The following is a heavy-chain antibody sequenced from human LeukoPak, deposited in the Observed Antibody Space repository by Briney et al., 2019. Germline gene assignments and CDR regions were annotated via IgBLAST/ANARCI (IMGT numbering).Heavy chain of an antibody. Sequence: SETLSLTCTVSGGSISTGSYYWSWIRQPAGKGLEWIGRIYTSGSTNYNPSLKSRVTMSVDTSKNQFSLKLSSVTAADTAVYYCARDHAGSGSYSNYFDYWGQGTLVTVSS. D-gene: IGHD3-10*01. CDR3: ARDHAGSGSYSNYFDY. CDR2: IYTSGST. V-gene: IGHV4-61*02. CDR1: GGSISTGSYY. J-gene: IGHJ4*02.